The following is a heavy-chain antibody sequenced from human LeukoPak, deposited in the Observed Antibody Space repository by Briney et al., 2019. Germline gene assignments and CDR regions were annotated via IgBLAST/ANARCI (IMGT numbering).Heavy chain of an antibody. D-gene: IGHD1-26*01. CDR3: ARGRSNYYGMDV. V-gene: IGHV4-59*01. Sequence: AETLSLTGSVSDGSINSYYWNWIRRRPGKGGEWIGYIYYNCNTNSTPSLKSPVTMSVATSKNLFSLKVSSVTAADTAVYYCARGRSNYYGMDVWGQGTTVTVSS. J-gene: IGHJ6*02. CDR1: DGSINSYY. CDR2: IYYNCNT.